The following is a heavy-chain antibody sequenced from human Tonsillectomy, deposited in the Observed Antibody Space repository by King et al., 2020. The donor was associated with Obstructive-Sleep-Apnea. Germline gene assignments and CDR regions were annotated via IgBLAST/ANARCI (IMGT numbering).Heavy chain of an antibody. CDR3: ARDVIMGERAGWFDP. J-gene: IGHJ5*02. V-gene: IGHV1-2*02. Sequence: VQLVESGAEVRKPGASVKVSCKASGYTFSDYVVHWVRQAPGQGLECMGWINPKSGGTNYLQKFQGRVTMTGDTSINTAYMELSSLTPADTAVYYCARDVIMGERAGWFDPWGQGTLVTVSS. D-gene: IGHD1-26*01. CDR1: GYTFSDYV. CDR2: INPKSGGT.